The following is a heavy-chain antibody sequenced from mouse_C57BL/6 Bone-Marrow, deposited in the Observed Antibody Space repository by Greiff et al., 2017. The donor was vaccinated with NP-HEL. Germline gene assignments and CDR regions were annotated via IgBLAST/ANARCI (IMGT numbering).Heavy chain of an antibody. D-gene: IGHD2-4*01. V-gene: IGHV1-80*01. CDR2: IYPGDGDT. CDR1: GYAFSSYW. J-gene: IGHJ3*01. Sequence: QVHVKQSGAELVKPGASVKISCKASGYAFSSYWMNWVKQRPGKGLEWIGQIYPGDGDTNYNGKFKGKATLTADKSSSTAYMQLSSLTSEDSAVYFCARQGGIYYDYDSWFAYWGQGTLVTVSA. CDR3: ARQGGIYYDYDSWFAY.